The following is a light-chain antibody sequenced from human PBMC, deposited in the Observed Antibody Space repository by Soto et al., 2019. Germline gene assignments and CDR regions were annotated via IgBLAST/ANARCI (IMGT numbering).Light chain of an antibody. J-gene: IGKJ4*01. CDR3: QQFSSYPLT. V-gene: IGKV3-15*01. CDR2: SAS. Sequence: EIGMTQSPATLSLSPGQRATLSCRASQSVSSKLAWYQQRPGQAPRLLIYSASTRATGIPARFSGSGSGTDFTLTISSLEPEDFAVYYCQQFSSYPLTFGGGTKVDI. CDR1: QSVSSK.